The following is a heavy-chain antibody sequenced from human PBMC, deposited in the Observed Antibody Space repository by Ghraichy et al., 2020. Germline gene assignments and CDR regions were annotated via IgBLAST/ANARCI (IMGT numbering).Heavy chain of an antibody. D-gene: IGHD2-2*01. CDR2: INHSGST. J-gene: IGHJ4*02. Sequence: SETLSLTCAVYGGSFSGYYWSWIRQPPGKGLEWIGEINHSGSTNYNPSLKSRVTISVDTSKNQFSLKLSSVTAADTAVYYCARDIVVVPAANTPGGSFDYWGQGTLVTVSS. CDR3: ARDIVVVPAANTPGGSFDY. CDR1: GGSFSGYY. V-gene: IGHV4-34*01.